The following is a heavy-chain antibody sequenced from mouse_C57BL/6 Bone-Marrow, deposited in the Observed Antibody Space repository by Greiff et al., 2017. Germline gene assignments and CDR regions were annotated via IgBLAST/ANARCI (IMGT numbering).Heavy chain of an antibody. D-gene: IGHD1-1*01. CDR1: GYTFTSYG. J-gene: IGHJ2*01. CDR2: IYPRSGNT. V-gene: IGHV1-81*01. Sequence: QVQLQQSGAELARPGASVTLSCKASGYTFTSYGISWVKQRTGQGLEWIGEIYPRSGNTYYNEKFKGKATLTADKSSSTAYKELRSLTSEDSAVYFCARWNYYGSSNGYWGQGTTVTVSS. CDR3: ARWNYYGSSNGY.